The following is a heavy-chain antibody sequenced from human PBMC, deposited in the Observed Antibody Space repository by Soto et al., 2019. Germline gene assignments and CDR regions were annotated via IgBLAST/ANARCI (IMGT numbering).Heavy chain of an antibody. V-gene: IGHV3-33*06. D-gene: IGHD3-10*01. Sequence: QVQLVESGGGVVQPGRSLRLSCAASGFTFSSYGMHWVRQAPGKGLEWVAVIWNDGITKYYADSVKGRFTISRDNSKNTLYLQVNSLRAEDTAVYYCAKKPVFRGDYGMDVWGQGTTVTVSS. J-gene: IGHJ6*02. CDR3: AKKPVFRGDYGMDV. CDR1: GFTFSSYG. CDR2: IWNDGITK.